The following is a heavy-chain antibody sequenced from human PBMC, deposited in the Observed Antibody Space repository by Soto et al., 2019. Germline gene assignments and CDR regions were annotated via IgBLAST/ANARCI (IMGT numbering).Heavy chain of an antibody. Sequence: SETLSLTCAVSGGSFSGFFWGWIRQHPGKGLEWIGEVNHGGSTNYNPSLKSRVTISSDTSKNHFSLTLRSVTAADTAVYYCARAAVAAGGPFDKWGQGALVTVSS. V-gene: IGHV4-34*01. CDR3: ARAAVAAGGPFDK. CDR1: GGSFSGFF. CDR2: VNHGGST. D-gene: IGHD2-15*01. J-gene: IGHJ4*02.